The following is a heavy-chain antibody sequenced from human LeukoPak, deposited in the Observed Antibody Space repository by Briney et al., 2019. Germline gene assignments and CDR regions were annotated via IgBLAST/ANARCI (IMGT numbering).Heavy chain of an antibody. Sequence: SETLSLTCSVSGGSIRSHYWSWIRQPPGKGLEWIGRIYTGGSTNYNPSLKSRVTISVDTSKNQFSLKLSSVTAADTAVYYCARDAGSSWYGGFDYWGQGTLVTVSS. D-gene: IGHD6-13*01. CDR3: ARDAGSSWYGGFDY. CDR2: IYTGGST. J-gene: IGHJ4*02. CDR1: GGSIRSHY. V-gene: IGHV4-4*08.